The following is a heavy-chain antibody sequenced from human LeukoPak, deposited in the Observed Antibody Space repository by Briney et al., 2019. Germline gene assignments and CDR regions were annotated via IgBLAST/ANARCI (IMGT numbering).Heavy chain of an antibody. CDR3: ARGRARTTF. V-gene: IGHV4-34*01. Sequence: SETLSLTCAVYGGSFSGYYWSWIRQPPGKGLEWIGEIDHSGSTNYNPSLKSRVTISVDTSKNQFSLKLSSVTAADTAVYYCARGRARTTFWGQGTLVTVSS. CDR2: IDHSGST. J-gene: IGHJ4*02. CDR1: GGSFSGYY. D-gene: IGHD3-16*01.